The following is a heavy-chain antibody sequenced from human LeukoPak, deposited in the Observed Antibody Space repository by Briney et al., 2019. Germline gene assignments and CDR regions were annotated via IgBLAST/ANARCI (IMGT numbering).Heavy chain of an antibody. CDR2: ISGPSDTI. J-gene: IGHJ5*01. Sequence: SGGSLRLSCAASGFTFSPYPMNWVRQAPGKGLEWVSYISGPSDTIHYADSVKGRFTISRDNAKNSLYLQMNSLGAEDTAVYYCARDLGRDRYFDSWGQGTLVTVS. CDR1: GFTFSPYP. V-gene: IGHV3-48*04. CDR3: ARDLGRDRYFDS. D-gene: IGHD5-24*01.